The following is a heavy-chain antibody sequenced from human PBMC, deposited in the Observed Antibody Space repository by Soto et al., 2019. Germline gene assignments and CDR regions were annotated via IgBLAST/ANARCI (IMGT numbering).Heavy chain of an antibody. J-gene: IGHJ4*02. CDR2: VTSRGDTT. V-gene: IGHV3-23*01. D-gene: IGHD3-16*01. CDR3: AKDRLGGGLDY. CDR1: GFIFSNYA. Sequence: EVQLLQSGGGLVQPGGSLRLSCAASGFIFSNYAMTWVRQAPGKGLEWVSIVTSRGDTTYYASSGKGRFTISRDNSKNTLYLQVNSLTAEDTAVYYCAKDRLGGGLDYWGQGTLVSVSS.